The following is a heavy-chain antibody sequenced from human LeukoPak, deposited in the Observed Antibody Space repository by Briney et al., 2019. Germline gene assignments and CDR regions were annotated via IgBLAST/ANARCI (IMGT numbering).Heavy chain of an antibody. Sequence: SETLSLTCTTSGASISRFYWSWVRQPPGKGLEWIGNIYSGVPTYFNPSLKSRVIISVDTSKNQFSLNLTSVTAADTAMYYCVQTTGWPGFEYWGQGILVTVSS. J-gene: IGHJ4*02. D-gene: IGHD1-1*01. CDR2: IYSGVPT. V-gene: IGHV4-4*09. CDR1: GASISRFY. CDR3: VQTTGWPGFEY.